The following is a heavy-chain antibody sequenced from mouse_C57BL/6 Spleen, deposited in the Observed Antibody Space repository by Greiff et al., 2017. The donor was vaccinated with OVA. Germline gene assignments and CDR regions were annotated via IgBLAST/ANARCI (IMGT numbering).Heavy chain of an antibody. CDR1: GYTFTSYW. CDR3: ARRTGGDY. V-gene: IGHV1-50*01. CDR2: IDPSDSYT. D-gene: IGHD4-1*01. Sequence: QVQLQQSGAELVKPGASVKLSCKASGYTFTSYWMQWVKQRPGQGLEWIGEIDPSDSYTNYNQKFKGKATLTVDTSSSTAYMQLSSLTSEDSAVYYCARRTGGDYWGQGTSVTVSS. J-gene: IGHJ4*01.